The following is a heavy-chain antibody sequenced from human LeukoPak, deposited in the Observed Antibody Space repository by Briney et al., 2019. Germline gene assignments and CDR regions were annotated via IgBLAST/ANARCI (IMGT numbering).Heavy chain of an antibody. CDR3: AADQELEPDYYYYGMDV. D-gene: IGHD1-1*01. J-gene: IGHJ6*02. CDR1: GYTFTTYG. V-gene: IGHV1-18*01. CDR2: ISTYNGDT. Sequence: ASVKVSCKASGYTFTTYGISWLRQAPGQGLEWMAWISTYNGDTNYAQKFQERVTITRDMSTSTAYMELSSLRSEDTAVYYCAADQELEPDYYYYGMDVWGQGTTVTVSS.